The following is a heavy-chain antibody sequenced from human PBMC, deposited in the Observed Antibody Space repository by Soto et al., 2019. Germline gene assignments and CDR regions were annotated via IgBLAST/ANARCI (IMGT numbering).Heavy chain of an antibody. D-gene: IGHD3-10*01. Sequence: EVQLVESGGGLGKPGGSMRLSCAVSGFTFSSQTMNWVRQAPGKGLEWVSSVSSSGSYKYYADSVKGRFTISRDNAKNSLYLQMNSLRAEDTAVYFCASPRGLDDAFDFWGQGTMVTVSS. CDR1: GFTFSSQT. J-gene: IGHJ3*01. CDR3: ASPRGLDDAFDF. CDR2: VSSSGSYK. V-gene: IGHV3-21*01.